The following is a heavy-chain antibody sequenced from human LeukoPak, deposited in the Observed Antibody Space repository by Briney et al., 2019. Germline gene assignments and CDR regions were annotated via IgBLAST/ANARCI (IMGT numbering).Heavy chain of an antibody. CDR3: ARLHYGGNYGYYYYYMDV. Sequence: SETLSLTCTVSGGSISSSSYYWGWIRQPPGKGLEWIGSIYYAGSTYYNPSLKSRVTISVDTSKNQFSLKLSSVTAADTAVYYCARLHYGGNYGYYYYYMDVWGKGTTVTISS. V-gene: IGHV4-39*01. CDR2: IYYAGST. CDR1: GGSISSSSYY. D-gene: IGHD4-23*01. J-gene: IGHJ6*03.